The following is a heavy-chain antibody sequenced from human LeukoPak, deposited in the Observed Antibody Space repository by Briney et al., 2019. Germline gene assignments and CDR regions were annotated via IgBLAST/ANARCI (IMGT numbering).Heavy chain of an antibody. D-gene: IGHD6-19*01. CDR3: ARDKLGAGYSSGWYYYYYGMDV. V-gene: IGHV3-21*01. CDR2: ISSSSGYI. J-gene: IGHJ6*02. CDR1: GFSFRSYA. Sequence: GGSLRLSCEASGFSFRSYAMTWVRQAPGKGLEWVSSISSSSGYIYYADSLKGRFTISRDNAKNTLYLQMNSLRAEDTAVYYCARDKLGAGYSSGWYYYYYGMDVWGQGTTVTVSS.